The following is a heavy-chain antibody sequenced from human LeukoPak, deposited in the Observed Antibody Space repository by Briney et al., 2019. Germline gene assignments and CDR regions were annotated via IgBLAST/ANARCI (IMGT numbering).Heavy chain of an antibody. CDR1: GFTFSSYW. J-gene: IGHJ4*02. V-gene: IGHV3-7*01. CDR3: ARDASIIAAAATGYFDY. D-gene: IGHD6-13*01. Sequence: GGSLRLSCAASGFTFSSYWMSWVRQAPGKGLEWVANIKQDGSEKYYVDSVKGRFTIFRDNAKNSLYLQMNSLRAEDTAVYYCARDASIIAAAATGYFDYWGQGTLVTVSS. CDR2: IKQDGSEK.